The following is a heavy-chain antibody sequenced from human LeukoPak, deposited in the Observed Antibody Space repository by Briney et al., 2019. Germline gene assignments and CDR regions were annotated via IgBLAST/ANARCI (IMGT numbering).Heavy chain of an antibody. CDR2: SIPIFGTA. Sequence: SVKVSCKACGGSFSSYSISWVRQAPGHGGEWMGGSIPIFGTANYAQKFQGRVTITADESTSTAHMALSRLRSEDTAVYYCARVRITMVRGTRNYYYGMDVWGQGTTVTVSS. CDR3: ARVRITMVRGTRNYYYGMDV. D-gene: IGHD3-10*01. J-gene: IGHJ6*02. CDR1: GGSFSSYS. V-gene: IGHV1-69*01.